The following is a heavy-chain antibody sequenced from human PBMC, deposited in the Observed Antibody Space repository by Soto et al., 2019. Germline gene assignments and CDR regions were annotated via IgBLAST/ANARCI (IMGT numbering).Heavy chain of an antibody. J-gene: IGHJ4*02. V-gene: IGHV4-61*01. CDR3: AKGYCSGGSCYGFDY. CDR2: IYYSGST. D-gene: IGHD2-15*01. CDR1: GGSVSSGSYY. Sequence: SETLSLTCTVSGGSVSSGSYYWSWIRQPPGKGLEWIGYIYYSGSTNYNPSLKSRATISVDTSKNQFSLKLSSVTAADTAVYYCAKGYCSGGSCYGFDYWGQGTLVTVSS.